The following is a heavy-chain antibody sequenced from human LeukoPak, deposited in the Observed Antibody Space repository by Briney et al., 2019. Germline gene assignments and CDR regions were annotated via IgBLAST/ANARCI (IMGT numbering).Heavy chain of an antibody. CDR2: IIPIFGTA. CDR1: GGTFTSYA. D-gene: IGHD4-17*01. V-gene: IGHV1-69*13. J-gene: IGHJ6*02. CDR3: ARDQGDYPYYYGMDV. Sequence: SVKVSCKASGGTFTSYAISWVRQAPGQGLEWMGGIIPIFGTANYAQKFQGRVTITADESTSTAYMELSSLRSEDTAVYYCARDQGDYPYYYGMDVWGQGTTVTVSS.